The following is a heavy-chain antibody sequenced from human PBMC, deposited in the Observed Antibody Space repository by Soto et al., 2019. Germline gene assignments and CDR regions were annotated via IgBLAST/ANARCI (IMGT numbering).Heavy chain of an antibody. V-gene: IGHV3-23*01. CDR3: VRRGPGTYFDY. J-gene: IGHJ4*02. Sequence: EVQLLDSGGGLVQPGGSLRLSCAASGFTFSSYAMNWVRQAPGKGLEWVSVISGSGDSTYYADSVKGRFTISRDNSKNTLYLQMNSLRTDDTAVYYCVRRGPGTYFDYWGQGTLVTVSS. D-gene: IGHD6-13*01. CDR1: GFTFSSYA. CDR2: ISGSGDST.